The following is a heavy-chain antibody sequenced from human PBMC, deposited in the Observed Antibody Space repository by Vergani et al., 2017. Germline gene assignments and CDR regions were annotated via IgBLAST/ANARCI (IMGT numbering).Heavy chain of an antibody. D-gene: IGHD2-2*01. CDR3: ARDSRYCISTSCYVGREWFDP. CDR1: GYTFTSYY. Sequence: QVQLVQSGAEVKKPGASVKVSCKASGYTFTSYYMHWVRQAPGQGLEWMGIINPSGGSTSYAQKFQGRVTMTRDTSTSTGYMVLSSLRSEDTAVYYCARDSRYCISTSCYVGREWFDPWDQGTLVTVSS. V-gene: IGHV1-46*01. CDR2: INPSGGST. J-gene: IGHJ5*02.